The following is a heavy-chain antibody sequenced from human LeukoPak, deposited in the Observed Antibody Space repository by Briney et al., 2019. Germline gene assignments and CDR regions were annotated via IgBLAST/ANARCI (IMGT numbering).Heavy chain of an antibody. CDR1: GFTFSSYG. D-gene: IGHD1-26*01. Sequence: GGSLRLSCAASGFTFSSYGMHWVRQAPGKGLEWVAVIWYDGSNKYYADSVKGRFTISRDNSKNTLYLQMNSLRAEDTAVYYCARSYSGSGPLNSWGQGTLVTVSS. CDR2: IWYDGSNK. J-gene: IGHJ4*02. CDR3: ARSYSGSGPLNS. V-gene: IGHV3-33*01.